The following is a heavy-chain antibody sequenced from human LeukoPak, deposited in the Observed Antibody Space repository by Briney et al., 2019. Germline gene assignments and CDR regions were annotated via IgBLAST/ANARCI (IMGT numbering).Heavy chain of an antibody. V-gene: IGHV4-34*01. J-gene: IGHJ5*02. CDR2: INHSGST. Sequence: NPSETLSLTCAVYGGSFSGYYWSWIRQPPGKGLEWIGEINHSGSTNYNPPLKSRVTISVDTSKNQFSLKLSSVTAADTAVYYCARGWRIQLWLKLSWFDPWGQGTLVTVSS. D-gene: IGHD5-18*01. CDR1: GGSFSGYY. CDR3: ARGWRIQLWLKLSWFDP.